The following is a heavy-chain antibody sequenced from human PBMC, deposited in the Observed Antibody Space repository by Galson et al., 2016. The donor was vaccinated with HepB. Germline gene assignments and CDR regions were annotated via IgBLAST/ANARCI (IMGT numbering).Heavy chain of an antibody. J-gene: IGHJ5*02. CDR1: GYTFTSYS. Sequence: SVKVSCKVSGYTFTSYSISWVRQAPGQGLEWMGWISAHNGNTNYVQKFQGRVSMTTDTSTSTAYLELRNLKSDDTAVYYWATTVTTDNWFDPWGQGTLVTVSS. CDR3: ATTVTTDNWFDP. D-gene: IGHD4-17*01. CDR2: ISAHNGNT. V-gene: IGHV1-18*01.